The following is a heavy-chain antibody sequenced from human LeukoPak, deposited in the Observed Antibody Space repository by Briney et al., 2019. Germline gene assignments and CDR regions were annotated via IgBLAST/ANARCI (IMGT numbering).Heavy chain of an antibody. CDR3: TRHPYYYDSSGYPFDY. CDR1: GFTFSGSA. V-gene: IGHV3-73*01. D-gene: IGHD3-22*01. Sequence: PGGSLRLSCAASGFTFSGSAMHWVRQASGKGLEWVGRIRSKANSYATAYAASVKGRFTISRDDSKNTAYLQMNSLKTEDTAVYYCTRHPYYYDSSGYPFDYWGPGTLVTVSS. CDR2: IRSKANSYAT. J-gene: IGHJ4*02.